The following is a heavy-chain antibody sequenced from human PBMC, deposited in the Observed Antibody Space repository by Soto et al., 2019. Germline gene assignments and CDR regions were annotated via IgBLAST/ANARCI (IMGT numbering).Heavy chain of an antibody. D-gene: IGHD6-19*01. Sequence: EVQLVESGGGLVQPGGSLRLSCADSGFSSSPFWMTWVRQAPGKGLEWVALIKQDGSEELYVDSVKGRFTISRDNAKNSVYLQTDSRRVEDTAVYYCTGGSGWLQTDWGQGTLVTVSS. V-gene: IGHV3-7*04. CDR2: IKQDGSEE. CDR1: GFSSSPFW. CDR3: TGGSGWLQTD. J-gene: IGHJ4*02.